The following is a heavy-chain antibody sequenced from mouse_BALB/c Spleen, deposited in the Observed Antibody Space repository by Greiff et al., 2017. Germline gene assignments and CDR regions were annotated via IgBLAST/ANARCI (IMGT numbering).Heavy chain of an antibody. CDR3: AREVRGAMDY. CDR2: IDPANGNT. J-gene: IGHJ4*01. CDR1: GFNIKDTY. V-gene: IGHV14-3*02. Sequence: DVHLVESGAELVKPGASVKLSCTASGFNIKDTYMHWVKQRPEQGLEWIGRIDPANGNTKYDPKFQGKATITADTSSNTAYLQLSSLTSEDTAVYYCAREVRGAMDYWGQGTSVTVSS. D-gene: IGHD2-14*01.